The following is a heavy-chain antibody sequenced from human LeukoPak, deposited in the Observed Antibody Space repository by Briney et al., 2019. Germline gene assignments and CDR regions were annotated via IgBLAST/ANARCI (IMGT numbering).Heavy chain of an antibody. V-gene: IGHV3-30*02. Sequence: GGSLRLSCAASGFTFSSYGMHWVRRAPGKGLEWVAFIRYDGSDKYYADSVKGRITISRDNSKDTLYLRMNSLRADDTAVYYCARDGTYGGYDIDFWGQGTLVTVSS. CDR1: GFTFSSYG. D-gene: IGHD5-12*01. CDR2: IRYDGSDK. CDR3: ARDGTYGGYDIDF. J-gene: IGHJ4*02.